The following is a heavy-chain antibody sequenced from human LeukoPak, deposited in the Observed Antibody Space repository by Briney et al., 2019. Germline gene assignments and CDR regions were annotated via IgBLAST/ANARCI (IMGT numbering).Heavy chain of an antibody. CDR2: IYYSGST. CDR1: GGSISSSSYY. V-gene: IGHV4-39*07. D-gene: IGHD6-13*01. J-gene: IGHJ4*02. Sequence: SETLSLTCTVSGGSISSSSYYWGWIRQPPGKGLEWIGSIYYSGSTYYNPSLKSRVTISVDTSKNQFSLKLSSVTAADTAVYYCARGGYSSSWGFNFDYWGQGTLVTVSS. CDR3: ARGGYSSSWGFNFDY.